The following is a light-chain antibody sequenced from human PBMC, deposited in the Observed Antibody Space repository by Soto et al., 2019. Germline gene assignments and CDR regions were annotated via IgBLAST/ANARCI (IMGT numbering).Light chain of an antibody. Sequence: EIVLTQSPGTLSLSPGERATLSCRASQSVSSSYLAWYQQKPGQAPRLLIYGASGRATGIPDRFSGSGSGTDFTLTISRLEPEDFAVYYCQQYRTFGQGTKVDIK. V-gene: IGKV3-20*01. CDR1: QSVSSSY. CDR3: QQYRT. CDR2: GAS. J-gene: IGKJ1*01.